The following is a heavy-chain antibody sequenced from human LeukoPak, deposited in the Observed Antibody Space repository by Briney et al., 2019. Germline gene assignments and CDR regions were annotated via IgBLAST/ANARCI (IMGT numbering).Heavy chain of an antibody. CDR3: AREVGGSAFDI. Sequence: GGSLRLSCAASAFTFSTYAMGWVRQAPGKGLEWVSIIYSGGSTYYADSVKGRFTISRHNSKNTLYLQMNSLRAEDTAVYYCAREVGGSAFDIWGQGTMVTVSS. D-gene: IGHD3-16*01. CDR2: IYSGGST. V-gene: IGHV3-53*04. J-gene: IGHJ3*02. CDR1: AFTFSTYA.